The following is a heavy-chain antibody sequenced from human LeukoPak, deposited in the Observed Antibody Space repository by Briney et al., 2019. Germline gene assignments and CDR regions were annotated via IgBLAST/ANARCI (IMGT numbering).Heavy chain of an antibody. V-gene: IGHV3-74*01. Sequence: GGSLRLSCAASGFTFSSYSMNWVRQAPGKGLVWVSRISSDGSSTSYADSVKGRFAISRDNAKNTVYLQMNSLRAEDMAVYYCARVVAGSNCFDSWGQGTLVTVSS. CDR3: ARVVAGSNCFDS. CDR2: ISSDGSST. J-gene: IGHJ4*02. CDR1: GFTFSSYS. D-gene: IGHD6-19*01.